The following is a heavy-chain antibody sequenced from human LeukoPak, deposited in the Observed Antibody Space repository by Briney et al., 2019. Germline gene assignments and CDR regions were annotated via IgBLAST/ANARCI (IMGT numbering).Heavy chain of an antibody. V-gene: IGHV3-21*01. D-gene: IGHD2-15*01. J-gene: IGHJ4*02. CDR1: GFTFSSYS. CDR3: ARDVDYCSGGSCYPYFDY. Sequence: GGCLRLSCAASGFTFSSYSMNWVRQAPGKGLEWVSSISSSSSYIYYADSVKGRFTISRDNAKNSLYLQMNSLRAEDTAVYYCARDVDYCSGGSCYPYFDYWGQGTLVTVSS. CDR2: ISSSSSYI.